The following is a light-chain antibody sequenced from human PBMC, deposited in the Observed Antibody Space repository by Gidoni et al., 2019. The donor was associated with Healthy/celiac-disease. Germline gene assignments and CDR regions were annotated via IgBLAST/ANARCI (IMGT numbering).Light chain of an antibody. V-gene: IGKV1-39*01. CDR2: AAS. Sequence: DIQMTQSPSSLSASVGDRVTITCRASQSISSYLNWYQQKPGTAPKLLIYAASSLQSGVPSRFSGSGSGTDFTLTISSLQPEDFATYYCQQSYSTPWTFGQXTKVEIK. CDR3: QQSYSTPWT. J-gene: IGKJ1*01. CDR1: QSISSY.